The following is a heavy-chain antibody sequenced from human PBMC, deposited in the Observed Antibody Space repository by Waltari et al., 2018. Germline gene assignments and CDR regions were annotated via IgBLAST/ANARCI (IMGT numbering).Heavy chain of an antibody. V-gene: IGHV4-38-2*02. Sequence: QVQLQESGPGLVKPSETLSLTCAVSGYSISSGYYWGGIRQPPGKGLEWIGSIYHSGSTYYNPSLKSRVTISVDTSKNQFSLKLSSVTAADTAVYYCARDLQGGSYYGGDYWGQGTLVTVSS. D-gene: IGHD1-26*01. CDR3: ARDLQGGSYYGGDY. J-gene: IGHJ4*02. CDR2: IYHSGST. CDR1: GYSISSGYY.